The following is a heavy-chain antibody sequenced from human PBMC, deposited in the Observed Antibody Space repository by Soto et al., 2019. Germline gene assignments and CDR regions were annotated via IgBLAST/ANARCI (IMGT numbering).Heavy chain of an antibody. CDR1: GGSVSVYY. CDR3: ARGVGSSPPRY. Sequence: SETLSLTCTISGGSVSVYYWSWIRQPPGQALEWIGYIYDSGSPYYNPCSRSRVIIAADTSNNEISLKLTSATAADTAVYYCARGVGSSPPRYWGRGTLVTSPQ. CDR2: IYDSGSP. D-gene: IGHD1-26*01. V-gene: IGHV4-59*02. J-gene: IGHJ4*02.